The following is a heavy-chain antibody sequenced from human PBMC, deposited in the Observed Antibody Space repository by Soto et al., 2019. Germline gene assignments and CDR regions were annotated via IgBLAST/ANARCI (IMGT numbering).Heavy chain of an antibody. V-gene: IGHV3-23*01. Sequence: EVQLLESGGGLVQRGGSLRLSCAVSGFSLTTYAMSWVRQAPGKGLEWVSEVSASGRSTTYADSVKGRFTTTKDTSKNTMSLQINSPRVDDTTVYYCAKVWFGESDGFDVGGRGTMVRVSS. CDR2: VSASGRST. J-gene: IGHJ3*01. CDR3: AKVWFGESDGFDV. CDR1: GFSLTTYA. D-gene: IGHD3-10*01.